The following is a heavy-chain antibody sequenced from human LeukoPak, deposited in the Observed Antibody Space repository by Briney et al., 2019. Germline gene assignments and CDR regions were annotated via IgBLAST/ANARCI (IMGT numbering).Heavy chain of an antibody. CDR1: GFTFSPYW. V-gene: IGHV3-74*01. CDR2: INGDGSST. J-gene: IGHJ4*02. CDR3: ASALDGSGSRSFDY. D-gene: IGHD3-10*01. Sequence: GGSLRPSCAASGFTFSPYWMHWVRQPPGKGLVWVSRINGDGSSTNYADSVKGRFTISRDNAKNTLYLQMNSLRAEDTAVYYCASALDGSGSRSFDYWGQGTLVTVSS.